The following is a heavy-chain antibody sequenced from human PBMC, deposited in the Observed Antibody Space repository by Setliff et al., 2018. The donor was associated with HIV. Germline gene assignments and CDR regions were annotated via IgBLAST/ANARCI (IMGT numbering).Heavy chain of an antibody. D-gene: IGHD6-13*01. CDR2: IYYSGIT. CDR3: ARGYSSSWYDS. V-gene: IGHV4-59*12. J-gene: IGHJ5*01. Sequence: SETLSLTCTVSGGSISSYYWSWIRQPPGKGLEWIGYIYYSGITYYNPSLKSRVSISVDTSKNQFSLNLSSVTAADTAVYYCARGYSSSWYDSWGQGTLVTVSS. CDR1: GGSISSYY.